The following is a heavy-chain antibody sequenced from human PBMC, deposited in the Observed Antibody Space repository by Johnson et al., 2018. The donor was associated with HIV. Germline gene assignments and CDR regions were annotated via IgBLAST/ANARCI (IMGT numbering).Heavy chain of an antibody. Sequence: VQLVESGGGLVQPGGSLRLSCAASGFTFSTYDMYWVRQATGKGLEWVSTIGTAGDTYYAGSVKGRFTISRENANNSLYLQMNSLRTEDTAVYYCARDSRYNNYGGGSVGAFDIWGQGTMVTVSS. J-gene: IGHJ3*02. CDR2: IGTAGDT. D-gene: IGHD4-11*01. CDR3: ARDSRYNNYGGGSVGAFDI. CDR1: GFTFSTYD. V-gene: IGHV3-13*01.